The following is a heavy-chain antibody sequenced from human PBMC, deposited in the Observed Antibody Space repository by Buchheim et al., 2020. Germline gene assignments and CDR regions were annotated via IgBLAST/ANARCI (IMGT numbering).Heavy chain of an antibody. CDR2: ISYDGSNK. V-gene: IGHV3-30*03. J-gene: IGHJ4*02. CDR1: GFTFSSYG. Sequence: QVQLVESGGGVVQPGRSLRLSCAASGFTFSSYGMHWVRQAPGKGLEWVAVISYDGSNKYYADSVKGRFTISRDNSKNPLYLQMNSLRAEDTAVYYCARDTGGSYHFDYWGQGTL. D-gene: IGHD1-26*01. CDR3: ARDTGGSYHFDY.